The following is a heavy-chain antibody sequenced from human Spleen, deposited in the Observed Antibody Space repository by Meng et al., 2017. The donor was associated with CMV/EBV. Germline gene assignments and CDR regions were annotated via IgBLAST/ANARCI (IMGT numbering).Heavy chain of an antibody. Sequence: GSLRLSCAASGFTFNSYYINWVRQAPGKGLEWVSSISSKGGSILYADSVKGRSTISRDNAENSVSLQMNSLRSEDTAVYYCARGGDGYNYYFDSWGQGTLVTVSS. V-gene: IGHV3-21*01. J-gene: IGHJ4*02. CDR3: ARGGDGYNYYFDS. CDR1: GFTFNSYY. CDR2: ISSKGGSI. D-gene: IGHD5-24*01.